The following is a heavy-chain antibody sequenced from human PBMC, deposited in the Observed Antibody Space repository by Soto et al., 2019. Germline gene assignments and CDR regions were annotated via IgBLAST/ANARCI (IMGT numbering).Heavy chain of an antibody. CDR2: INHSGST. CDR1: GGSLSGYY. V-gene: IGHV4-34*01. D-gene: IGHD3-10*01. Sequence: SETLSLTCAVYGGSLSGYYWTWIRQPPGTGLEWIGEINHSGSTNYNPSLKSRVTISVDTSKNQFSLKLTSVTAADTAVYYCARDKITVLFDYWGQGTLVTVSS. J-gene: IGHJ4*02. CDR3: ARDKITVLFDY.